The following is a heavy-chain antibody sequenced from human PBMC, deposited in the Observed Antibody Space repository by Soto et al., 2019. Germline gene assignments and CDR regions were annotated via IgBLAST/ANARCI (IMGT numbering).Heavy chain of an antibody. D-gene: IGHD6-19*01. J-gene: IGHJ3*02. CDR3: ARDWIDSSGRKNAFDI. CDR1: GYTFTSYY. Sequence: ASVKVSCKASGYTFTSYYMHWVRQAPGQGLEWMGIINPSGGSTSYAQKFQGRVTITRDTSASTAYMELSSLRSEDTAVYYCARDWIDSSGRKNAFDIWGQGTMVTVSS. CDR2: INPSGGST. V-gene: IGHV1-46*01.